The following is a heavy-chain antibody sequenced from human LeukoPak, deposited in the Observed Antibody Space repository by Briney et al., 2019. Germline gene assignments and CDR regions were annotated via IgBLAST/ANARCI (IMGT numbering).Heavy chain of an antibody. CDR3: ARDERLAKGFDY. Sequence: GGSLRLSCAASGFSFSNYGMHWVRQAPGKGLEWVAYIRYDGSQKYYGDSVKGRFTISRDNAKNSLYLQMNSLRAEDTAVYYCARDERLAKGFDYWGRGTLVTVSS. CDR1: GFSFSNYG. V-gene: IGHV3-30*02. CDR2: IRYDGSQK. J-gene: IGHJ4*02. D-gene: IGHD6-25*01.